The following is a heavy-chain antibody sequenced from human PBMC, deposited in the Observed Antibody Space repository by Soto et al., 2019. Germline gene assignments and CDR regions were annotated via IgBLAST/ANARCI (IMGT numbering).Heavy chain of an antibody. CDR2: IYYSGST. V-gene: IGHV4-59*06. D-gene: IGHD6-6*01. CDR3: ARVFSDSSSQDFDY. Sequence: SETLALTCTVPYASINNYHWTWFRQPPGKGLEWIGYIYYSGSTYYNPSLKSRVTISVDTSKNQFSLKLSSVTAADTAVYYCARVFSDSSSQDFDYWGQGTLVT. J-gene: IGHJ4*02. CDR1: YASINNYH.